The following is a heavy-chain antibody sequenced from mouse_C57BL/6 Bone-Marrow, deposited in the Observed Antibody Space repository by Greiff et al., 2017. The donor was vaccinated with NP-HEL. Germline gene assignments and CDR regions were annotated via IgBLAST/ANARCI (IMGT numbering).Heavy chain of an antibody. CDR1: GFTFSDYG. D-gene: IGHD4-1*01. CDR2: ISSGSSTI. V-gene: IGHV5-17*01. CDR3: ARGRELGLFAY. J-gene: IGHJ3*01. Sequence: EVMLVESGGGLVKPGGSLKLSCAASGFTFSDYGMHWVRQAPEKGLEWVAYISSGSSTIYYADTVKGRFTISRDNAKNTLFLQMTSLRSEDTAMYYCARGRELGLFAYWGQGTLVTVSA.